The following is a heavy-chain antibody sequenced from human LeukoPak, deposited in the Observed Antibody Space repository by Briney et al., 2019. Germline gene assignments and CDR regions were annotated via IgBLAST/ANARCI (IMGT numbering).Heavy chain of an antibody. CDR3: ARDDGGEINY. D-gene: IGHD2-15*01. Sequence: GGSLRLSCAASGFTFSSYEMNWVRQAPGKGLEWVSYISSSGSTIYYADSVKGRFTISRDNAKNSPYLQMNSLRAEDTAVYYCARDDGGEINYWGQGTLVTVSS. CDR2: ISSSGSTI. CDR1: GFTFSSYE. V-gene: IGHV3-48*03. J-gene: IGHJ4*02.